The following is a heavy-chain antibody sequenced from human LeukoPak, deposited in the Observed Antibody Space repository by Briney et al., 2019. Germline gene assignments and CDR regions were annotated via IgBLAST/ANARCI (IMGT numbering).Heavy chain of an antibody. Sequence: GASVKVSCKASGYTFTSYYMHWVRQAPGQGLEWMGIVNPRGGSTYYPQNFQGRVTMTRDTSTSTVYMELSSLRSEDTAVYYCVRGGVEVRTWGNWFDPWGQGTLVTVSS. CDR3: VRGGVEVRTWGNWFDP. V-gene: IGHV1-46*01. CDR2: VNPRGGST. J-gene: IGHJ5*02. CDR1: GYTFTSYY. D-gene: IGHD7-27*01.